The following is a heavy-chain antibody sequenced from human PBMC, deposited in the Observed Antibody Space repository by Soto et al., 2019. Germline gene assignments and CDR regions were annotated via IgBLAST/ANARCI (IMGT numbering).Heavy chain of an antibody. CDR1: GFIFNSYT. CDR2: ISYDGTNK. Sequence: GGSLRLSCAASGFIFNSYTMHWVRQAPGKGLEWVAIISYDGTNKYYADSVKGRFTISRDNSKNTLSLQMNSLRSDDTAIYYCARDRRGYSTSAWGQGTLVTVSS. CDR3: ARDRRGYSTSA. D-gene: IGHD6-13*01. V-gene: IGHV3-30-3*01. J-gene: IGHJ5*02.